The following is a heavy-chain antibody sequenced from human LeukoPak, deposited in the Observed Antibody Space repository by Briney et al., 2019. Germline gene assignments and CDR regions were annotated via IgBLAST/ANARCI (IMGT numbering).Heavy chain of an antibody. CDR2: INPSGAGT. CDR1: GYTFNSYY. Sequence: ASVKVSCKASGYTFNSYYIHWVRQGPGQGLEWMGLINPSGAGTRYAQKFQGRVTMTSDTSTSTVYMELSSLGSEDTAVYYCARGGSSWYWAFDIWGQGTMVTVSS. J-gene: IGHJ3*02. V-gene: IGHV1-46*02. CDR3: ARGGSSWYWAFDI. D-gene: IGHD6-13*01.